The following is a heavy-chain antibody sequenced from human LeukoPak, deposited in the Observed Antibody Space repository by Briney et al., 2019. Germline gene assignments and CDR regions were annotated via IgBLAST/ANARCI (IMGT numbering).Heavy chain of an antibody. CDR2: ISGSGGST. Sequence: GGSLRLSCAASGFTFNTYGMSWVRQAPGQGLEWVSGISGSGGSTYYADSVKGRFTISRDNAKNSLYLQMNSLRAEDTAVYYCARSGYSSSFFDYWGQGTLVTVSS. J-gene: IGHJ4*02. D-gene: IGHD6-6*01. V-gene: IGHV3-23*01. CDR1: GFTFNTYG. CDR3: ARSGYSSSFFDY.